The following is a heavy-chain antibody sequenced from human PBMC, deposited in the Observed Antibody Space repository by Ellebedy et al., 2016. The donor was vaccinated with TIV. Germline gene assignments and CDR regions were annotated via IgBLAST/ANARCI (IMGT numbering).Heavy chain of an antibody. D-gene: IGHD1-1*01. Sequence: GESLKISCAASGFTFSEYVMAWVRQVPGKGLEWVSAVAERDGRTFYADSVKGRLSISRDNFQNTLFLHMHSLAAGETAIYYCTKRADNWGFFDFLGIGTLVTVSS. J-gene: IGHJ4*01. CDR1: GFTFSEYV. CDR3: TKRADNWGFFDF. CDR2: VAERDGRT. V-gene: IGHV3-23*01.